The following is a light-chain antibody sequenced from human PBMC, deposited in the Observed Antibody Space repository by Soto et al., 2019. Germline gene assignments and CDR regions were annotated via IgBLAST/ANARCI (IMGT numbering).Light chain of an antibody. CDR3: QQRSSWPRT. CDR2: DAS. V-gene: IGKV3-11*01. CDR1: QSISRY. J-gene: IGKJ1*01. Sequence: EIVLTQSPATLSLSPGERATLSCRASQSISRYLAWFQQKPGQAPRLLVYDASTRATDIPPRFSGSGSGTDFTLTISSVESEDFAVYYCQQRSSWPRTFGQGTKVEIK.